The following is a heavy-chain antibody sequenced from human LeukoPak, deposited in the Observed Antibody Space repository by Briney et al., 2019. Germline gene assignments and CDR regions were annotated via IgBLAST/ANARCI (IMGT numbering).Heavy chain of an antibody. CDR1: GFSFSNYW. J-gene: IGHJ3*02. CDR3: ARIRESLGLGAFDI. D-gene: IGHD7-27*01. Sequence: PGGSLRLSCAASGFSFSNYWMCWVRQAPGKELVCVSRINSDGSTTTYADSVKGRFTISRDNAKNTLYLQMNSLRAEDSALYYCARIRESLGLGAFDIWGQGTMVTVSS. V-gene: IGHV3-74*03. CDR2: INSDGSTT.